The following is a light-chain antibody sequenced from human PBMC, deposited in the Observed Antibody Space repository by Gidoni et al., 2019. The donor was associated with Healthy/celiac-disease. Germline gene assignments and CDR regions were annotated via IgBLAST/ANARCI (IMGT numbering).Light chain of an antibody. CDR3: QQYGSSPT. V-gene: IGKV3-20*01. CDR2: GAC. J-gene: IGKJ3*01. Sequence: EIVLTQSPGTLSLSPGERATLSCRASQSVSSSYSAWYQQKPGQAPRLLIYGACSRATGIPDRFSGSGSGTDFTLTISRLEPEDFAVYYCQQYGSSPTFGPGTKVDIK. CDR1: QSVSSSY.